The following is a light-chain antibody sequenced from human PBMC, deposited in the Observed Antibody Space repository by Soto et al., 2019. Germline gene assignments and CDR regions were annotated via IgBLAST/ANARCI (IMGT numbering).Light chain of an antibody. V-gene: IGKV1-39*01. CDR2: ATS. J-gene: IGKJ5*01. CDR1: QSLSSY. CDR3: QQSYSTPPTT. Sequence: DIQLTQSPSSLSASVGDRVTITCRASQSLSSYLNWYQQRPGKAPNLLIYATSSLRTGVPSRFRGSRSGAEFTLTISNLQPEDFATYSCQQSYSTPPTTFGQGTRLELK.